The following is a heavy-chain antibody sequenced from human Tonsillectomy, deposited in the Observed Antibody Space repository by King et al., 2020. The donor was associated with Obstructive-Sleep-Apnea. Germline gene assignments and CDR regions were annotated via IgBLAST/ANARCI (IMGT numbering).Heavy chain of an antibody. V-gene: IGHV1-24*01. CDR2: FDPEDGET. CDR3: ATVKYYYDSSGEANAHDAFDI. Sequence: QLVQSGAEVKKPGASVKVSCKVSGYTLTELSMHWVRQAPGKGLEWMGGFDPEDGETIYAQKFQGRVTMTEDTSTDTAYMELSSLRSEDTAVYYCATVKYYYDSSGEANAHDAFDIWGQGTMVTVSS. D-gene: IGHD3-22*01. CDR1: GYTLTELS. J-gene: IGHJ3*02.